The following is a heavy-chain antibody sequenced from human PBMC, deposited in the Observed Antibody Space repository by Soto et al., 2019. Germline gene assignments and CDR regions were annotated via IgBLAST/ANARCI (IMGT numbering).Heavy chain of an antibody. CDR2: ISSSSSYI. J-gene: IGHJ6*02. D-gene: IGHD3-3*01. CDR3: ARDWDDFWSGYYTEDYYYYGMDV. CDR1: GLTFSSYS. V-gene: IGHV3-21*01. Sequence: GGSLRLSCAASGLTFSSYSMNWVRQAPGKGLEWVSSISSSSSYIYYADSVKGRFTISRDNAKNSLYLQMNSLRAEDTAVYYCARDWDDFWSGYYTEDYYYYGMDVWGQGTTVTVSS.